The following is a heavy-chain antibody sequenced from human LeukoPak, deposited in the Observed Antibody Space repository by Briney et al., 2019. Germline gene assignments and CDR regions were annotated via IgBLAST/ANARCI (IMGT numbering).Heavy chain of an antibody. CDR2: IFSGGST. Sequence: GGSLRLPCAASGFTFSGYSMNWVRQAPGKGLEWVSVIFSGGSTYYADSVKGRFTISRDNSRNTLYLQMNSLRAEDTAVYYCARYYYGSGSYSFADYWGQGTLVTVSS. V-gene: IGHV3-53*01. J-gene: IGHJ4*02. CDR1: GFTFSGYS. D-gene: IGHD3-10*01. CDR3: ARYYYGSGSYSFADY.